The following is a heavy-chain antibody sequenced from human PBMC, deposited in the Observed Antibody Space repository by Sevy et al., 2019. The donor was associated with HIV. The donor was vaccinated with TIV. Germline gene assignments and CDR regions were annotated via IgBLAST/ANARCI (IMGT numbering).Heavy chain of an antibody. J-gene: IGHJ6*02. CDR1: GFTFSDYW. D-gene: IGHD6-19*01. CDR3: AREAVAGRSGPWKADYYYAGMDV. CDR2: IKQDGNEK. Sequence: GGSLRLSCVASGFTFSDYWMTWVRQAPGKGLEWVDNIKQDGNEKYYMDYAKGRFTISRDNAKNSVYLQVNSLRAEDTAVYYCAREAVAGRSGPWKADYYYAGMDVWGQGTTVTVSS. V-gene: IGHV3-7*01.